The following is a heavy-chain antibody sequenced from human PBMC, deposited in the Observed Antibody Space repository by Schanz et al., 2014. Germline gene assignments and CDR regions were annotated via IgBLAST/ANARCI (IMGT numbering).Heavy chain of an antibody. J-gene: IGHJ4*02. Sequence: EVQLAESGGGLIQPGGSLRLSCAVSGFSVSNTYMHWVRQPPGKGLEWVSVINSAGTTYYADSVKGRFTFSRDSSKNTVYLQMDSLRDDDTSVYYCARGRGYIIGQWGQGILVTVSS. CDR1: GFSVSNTY. V-gene: IGHV3-53*01. D-gene: IGHD3-10*01. CDR2: INSAGTT. CDR3: ARGRGYIIGQ.